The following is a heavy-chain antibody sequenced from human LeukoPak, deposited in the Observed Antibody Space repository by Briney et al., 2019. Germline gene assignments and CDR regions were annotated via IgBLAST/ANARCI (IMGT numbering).Heavy chain of an antibody. V-gene: IGHV3-30*18. CDR1: GFPFSDYG. CDR2: ISHDGNNK. CDR3: AKVRWGSDNALDS. D-gene: IGHD3-16*01. Sequence: GGSLRLSCAASGFPFSDYGMYWVRQAPGKGLEWLAVISHDGNNKYYAESVKGRIAISRDNSMNTLYLQMNSLRAEDTAVYYCAKVRWGSDNALDSWGQGTLVTVSS. J-gene: IGHJ4*02.